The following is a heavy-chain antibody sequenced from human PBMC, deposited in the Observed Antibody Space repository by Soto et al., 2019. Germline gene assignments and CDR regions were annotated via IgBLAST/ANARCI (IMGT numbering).Heavy chain of an antibody. CDR1: GFTFDDYA. V-gene: IGHV3-9*01. J-gene: IGHJ5*02. Sequence: EVQLVESGGGVVQPGRSLRLSCAGSGFTFDDYAMYWVRQRPGAGLEWVAGISWSSGNIAHADSVKGRFTISRDNAMSSLYLQMNSLRSEDTALYYCARGGSGALTAAAGRTNWFDPWGQGTLVIVSS. D-gene: IGHD6-13*01. CDR2: ISWSSGNI. CDR3: ARGGSGALTAAAGRTNWFDP.